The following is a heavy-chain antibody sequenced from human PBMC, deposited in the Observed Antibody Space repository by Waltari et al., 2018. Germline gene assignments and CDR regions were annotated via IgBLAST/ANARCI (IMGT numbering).Heavy chain of an antibody. CDR2: IYYSGST. V-gene: IGHV4-31*03. D-gene: IGHD1-26*01. CDR3: ASGPGRKWEQGFDL. CDR1: GGSISSGGYY. J-gene: IGHJ5*02. Sequence: QVQLQESGPGLVKPSQTLSLTCTVSGGSISSGGYYWSWIRQHPGKGLEWIGYIYYSGSTYYDPCLKCRVTISEDTSKDQLSLKLCSVAAAETAVYYCASGPGRKWEQGFDLWGQGTLVTVSS.